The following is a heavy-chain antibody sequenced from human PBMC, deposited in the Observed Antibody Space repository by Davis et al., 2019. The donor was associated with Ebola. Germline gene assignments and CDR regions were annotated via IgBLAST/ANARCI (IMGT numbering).Heavy chain of an antibody. V-gene: IGHV3-48*04. J-gene: IGHJ5*02. CDR1: GFTFSSYS. Sequence: GGSLRLSCEASGFTFSSYSMNWVRQAPGKGLEWLSYISSSSRTIYYADSVKGRFTISRDNAKNSLYLQMTSLRVEDTAVYYCARPGSGSPDLWGQGSLVTVSS. CDR3: ARPGSGSPDL. CDR2: ISSSSRTI. D-gene: IGHD3-22*01.